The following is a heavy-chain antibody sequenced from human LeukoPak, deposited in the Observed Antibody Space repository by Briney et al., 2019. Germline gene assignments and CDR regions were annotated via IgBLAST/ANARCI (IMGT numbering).Heavy chain of an antibody. V-gene: IGHV3-23*01. Sequence: PGGSLRLSCAASGFTFSSYAMSWVRQAPGKGLEWVSAISGSGGSTYYADSVKGRFTISRDNSKNTLYLQMNSLRAEDTAVYYCAKDGYYDFWSDEETGDYYYMDVWGKGTTVTVSS. CDR1: GFTFSSYA. D-gene: IGHD3-3*01. CDR2: ISGSGGST. J-gene: IGHJ6*03. CDR3: AKDGYYDFWSDEETGDYYYMDV.